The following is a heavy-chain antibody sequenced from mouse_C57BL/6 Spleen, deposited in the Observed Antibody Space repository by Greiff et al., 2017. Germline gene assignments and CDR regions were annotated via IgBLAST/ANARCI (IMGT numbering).Heavy chain of an antibody. CDR3: ASEGNDGFDY. CDR1: GYAFSSYW. J-gene: IGHJ2*01. CDR2: IYPGDGDT. D-gene: IGHD2-3*01. Sequence: VQLQQSGPELVKPGASVKISCQASGYAFSSYWMNWVKQRPGKGLEWIGRIYPGDGDTNYNGKFKGKATLTADKSSSTAYMQLSSLTSEDSAVYFWASEGNDGFDYWGQGTTLTVSS. V-gene: IGHV1-82*01.